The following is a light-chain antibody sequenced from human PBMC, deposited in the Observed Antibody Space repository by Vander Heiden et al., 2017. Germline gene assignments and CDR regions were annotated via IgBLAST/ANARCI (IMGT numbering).Light chain of an antibody. CDR1: QSVSDTY. Sequence: EIILTQSPGTLSLSPGESATLSCRASQSVSDTYLAWYQQRPGQSPRLLIYAASNRATGIPDRFSGSGSGTDFTLTVSRLEPEDFAVYYCQQYGSSPYTFGQGTKVEIK. CDR2: AAS. V-gene: IGKV3-20*01. CDR3: QQYGSSPYT. J-gene: IGKJ2*01.